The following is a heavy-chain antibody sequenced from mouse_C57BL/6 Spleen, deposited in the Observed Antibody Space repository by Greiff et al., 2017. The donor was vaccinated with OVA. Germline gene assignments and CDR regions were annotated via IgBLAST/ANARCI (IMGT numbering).Heavy chain of an antibody. Sequence: QVQLKQPGAELVRPGSSVKLSCKASGYTFTSYWMHWVKQRPIQGLEWIGNIDPSDSETHYNQKFKDKATLTVDKSSSTAYMQLSSLTSEDSAVYYCAREGPGNFDYWGQGTTLTVSS. J-gene: IGHJ2*01. CDR1: GYTFTSYW. V-gene: IGHV1-52*01. CDR2: IDPSDSET. CDR3: AREGPGNFDY.